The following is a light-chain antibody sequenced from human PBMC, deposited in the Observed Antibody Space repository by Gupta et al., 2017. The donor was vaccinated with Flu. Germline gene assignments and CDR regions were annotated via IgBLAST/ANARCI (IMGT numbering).Light chain of an antibody. CDR3: QQYDSYPRT. Sequence: PSSLSASTGDRVTITCRASQGISSYLAWYQQKPGKAPKLLIYAASTLQSGVPSRFSGSGSGTDFTLTISCLQSEDSATYYCQQYDSYPRTFGQGTKVEIK. J-gene: IGKJ1*01. CDR1: QGISSY. CDR2: AAS. V-gene: IGKV1-8*01.